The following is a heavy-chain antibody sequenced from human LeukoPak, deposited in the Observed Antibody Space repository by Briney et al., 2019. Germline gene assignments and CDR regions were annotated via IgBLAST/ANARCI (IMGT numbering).Heavy chain of an antibody. J-gene: IGHJ4*02. CDR2: IYYDGTT. CDR3: ARTRRGSGGSVED. CDR1: GGSITRTNSY. D-gene: IGHD6-19*01. V-gene: IGHV4-39*01. Sequence: PSETLSLTCTVSGGSITRTNSYWAWVRQPPGKGLEWIGSIYYDGTTYFSPSLKSRVTISVDSSNNQFSLKPTSVTAADTAVYYCARTRRGSGGSVEDWGQGTQVTVSS.